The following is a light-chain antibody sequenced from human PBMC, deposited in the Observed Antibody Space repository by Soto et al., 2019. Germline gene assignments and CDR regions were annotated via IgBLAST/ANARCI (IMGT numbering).Light chain of an antibody. CDR1: SSDVGGYNY. J-gene: IGLJ3*02. CDR2: DVS. Sequence: QSALTQPASVSGSPGHPPPISCTGTSSDVGGYNYVSWYQQHPGKAPKLMIYDVSNRPSGVSNRFSGSKSGNTASLTISGLQAEDEADYYCSSYTSSSTLGVFGGGTKLTVL. CDR3: SSYTSSSTLGV. V-gene: IGLV2-14*01.